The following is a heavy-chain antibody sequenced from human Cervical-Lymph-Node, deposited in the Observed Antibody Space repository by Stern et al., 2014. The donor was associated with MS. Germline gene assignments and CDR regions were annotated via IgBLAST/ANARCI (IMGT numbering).Heavy chain of an antibody. Sequence: VQLVESGPGLVKPSETLSLTCTVSGGSISSSSYYWGWIRQPPGKGLEWIGSISYSGSTYYNPSPKSRVTISVDTSQNQFSLKRSSVTAADTAVYYCARQGHAFDIWGQGTMVTVSS. CDR2: ISYSGST. CDR3: ARQGHAFDI. J-gene: IGHJ3*02. CDR1: GGSISSSSYY. V-gene: IGHV4-39*01.